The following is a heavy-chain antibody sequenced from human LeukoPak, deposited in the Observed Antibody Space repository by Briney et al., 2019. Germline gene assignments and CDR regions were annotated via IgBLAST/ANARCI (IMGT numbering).Heavy chain of an antibody. CDR1: GGTFSSYA. D-gene: IGHD6-6*01. CDR3: ARDGSSISASDI. Sequence: SVKVSCKASGGTFSSYAISWVRQAPGQGLEWMGGIIPIFGTANYAQKFQGRVTITADESTSTAYMELSSLRSEDTAVYYCARDGSSISASDIWGQGTMVTVSS. CDR2: IIPIFGTA. V-gene: IGHV1-69*13. J-gene: IGHJ3*02.